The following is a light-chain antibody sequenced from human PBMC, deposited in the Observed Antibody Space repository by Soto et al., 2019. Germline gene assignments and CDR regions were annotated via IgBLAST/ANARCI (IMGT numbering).Light chain of an antibody. CDR1: QSIKNW. V-gene: IGKV1-5*01. Sequence: IQLTKSPSTLSASVGDRVTLTCRASQSIKNWLAWYQQKPGTAPKFLIYDASTLESGVPSRFSGSGSGTEFTLTISSLQPDDFATYYCQHFNDYSGTFGQGTKVDIK. CDR2: DAS. J-gene: IGKJ1*01. CDR3: QHFNDYSGT.